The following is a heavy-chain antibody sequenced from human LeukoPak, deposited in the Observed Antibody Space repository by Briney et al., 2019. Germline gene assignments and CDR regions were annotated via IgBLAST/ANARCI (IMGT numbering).Heavy chain of an antibody. CDR2: IYYSGST. J-gene: IGHJ4*02. CDR3: ANMGVAGFSFKY. D-gene: IGHD6-19*01. Sequence: SETLSLTCTVSGCSISSYYWSWIRQPPGKGLEWIWYIYYSGSTNYNPSLESRLTITVDTSKNHFSLKLSSMTTADTAVYYCANMGVAGFSFKYWGQGTLVTVPS. V-gene: IGHV4-59*08. CDR1: GCSISSYY.